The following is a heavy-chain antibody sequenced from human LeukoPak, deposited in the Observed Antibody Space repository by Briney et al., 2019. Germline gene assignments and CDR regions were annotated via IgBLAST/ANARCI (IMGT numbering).Heavy chain of an antibody. V-gene: IGHV3-9*03. CDR3: AKSAVAGTGGYFDY. CDR2: ISWNSGSI. CDR1: GFSFDDYA. J-gene: IGHJ4*02. Sequence: GRSLRLSCAASGFSFDDYAMHWVRQAPGKGLEWVSGISWNSGSIGYADSVKGRFTISRDNAKNSLYLQMNSLRAEDMALYYCAKSAVAGTGGYFDYWGQGTLVTVSS. D-gene: IGHD6-19*01.